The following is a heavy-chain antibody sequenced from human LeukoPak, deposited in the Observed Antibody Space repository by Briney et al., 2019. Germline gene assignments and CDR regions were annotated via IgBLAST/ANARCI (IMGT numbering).Heavy chain of an antibody. CDR3: AKSDWFDP. CDR1: GFSFSNYW. Sequence: PGGSLRLSCATSGFSFSNYWMSWLRQAPGKGLEWVSRIKNDGSIATYAESVKGRFTISRDNARNTLYLQMNSLRVDDTAVYYCAKSDWFDPWGRGILVTIS. J-gene: IGHJ5*02. V-gene: IGHV3-74*01. CDR2: IKNDGSIA.